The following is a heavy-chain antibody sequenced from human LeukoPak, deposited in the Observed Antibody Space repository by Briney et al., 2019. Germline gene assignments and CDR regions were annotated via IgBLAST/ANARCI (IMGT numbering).Heavy chain of an antibody. D-gene: IGHD5-12*01. J-gene: IGHJ3*02. CDR2: MNPDSGNT. CDR3: ATRGNVDIVATINAFDI. V-gene: IGHV1-8*01. Sequence: ASVKVSCKASGYTFTTYDITWVRQATGQGLEWMGWMNPDSGNTGYAQNLKGRVTMTSDPSISTAYMELSSLRSEDTAVYYCATRGNVDIVATINAFDIWGQGTMVTVSS. CDR1: GYTFTTYD.